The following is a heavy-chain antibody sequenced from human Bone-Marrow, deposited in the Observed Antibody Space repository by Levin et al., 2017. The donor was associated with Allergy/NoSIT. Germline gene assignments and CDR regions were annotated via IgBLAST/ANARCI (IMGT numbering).Heavy chain of an antibody. V-gene: IGHV3-30-3*01. J-gene: IGHJ4*02. Sequence: PGGSLRLSCAASGFTFSTYAMHWVRQSPGKGLEWVAVISHDGGSKYYTDSVKGRFTISRDNSKNTVFLQMNSLRAEDTAFYECATDKSSDNWNYALPDSWGQGTLVTVSS. CDR3: ATDKSSDNWNYALPDS. CDR2: ISHDGGSK. CDR1: GFTFSTYA. D-gene: IGHD1-7*01.